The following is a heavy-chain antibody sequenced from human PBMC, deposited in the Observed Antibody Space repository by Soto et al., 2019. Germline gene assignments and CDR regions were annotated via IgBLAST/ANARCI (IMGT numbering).Heavy chain of an antibody. Sequence: GGSLRLSCEASGFTFSNYAMSWVRQAPGKGLEWVSVISGSGGSTNYADSAKGRFTISRDNSMDTLYLQMNSLRAEDTAVYYCARVFYYDILTGKSYDMAVWGQGTTVTVPS. CDR1: GFTFSNYA. V-gene: IGHV3-23*01. CDR3: ARVFYYDILTGKSYDMAV. D-gene: IGHD3-9*01. CDR2: ISGSGGST. J-gene: IGHJ6*02.